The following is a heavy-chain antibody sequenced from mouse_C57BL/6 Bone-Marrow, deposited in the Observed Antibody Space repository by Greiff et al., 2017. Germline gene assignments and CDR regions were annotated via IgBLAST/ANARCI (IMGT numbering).Heavy chain of an antibody. CDR1: GYTFTDYY. V-gene: IGHV1-19*01. J-gene: IGHJ2*01. CDR3: ARSGTGNDY. CDR2: INPYNGGT. D-gene: IGHD4-1*01. Sequence: VQLQQSGPVLVKPGASVKMSCKASGYTFTDYYMNWVKQSHGKSLEWIGVINPYNGGTSYNQKFKGKATLTVDKSSSTAYMELNSLTSEDSAGYYCARSGTGNDYWGQGTTLTVSS.